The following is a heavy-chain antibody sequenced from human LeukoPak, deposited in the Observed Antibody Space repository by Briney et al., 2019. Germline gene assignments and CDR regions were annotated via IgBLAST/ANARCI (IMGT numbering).Heavy chain of an antibody. D-gene: IGHD4-17*01. J-gene: IGHJ4*02. CDR3: ARGYYGDNGGSYFDY. Sequence: GGSLRLSCAASGFTFSSYAMHWVRQAPGKGLEWVAVISYDGSNKYYADSVKGRFTISRDNSKNTLYLQMNSLRAEDTAVYYCARGYYGDNGGSYFDYWGQGTLVTVSS. V-gene: IGHV3-30-3*01. CDR1: GFTFSSYA. CDR2: ISYDGSNK.